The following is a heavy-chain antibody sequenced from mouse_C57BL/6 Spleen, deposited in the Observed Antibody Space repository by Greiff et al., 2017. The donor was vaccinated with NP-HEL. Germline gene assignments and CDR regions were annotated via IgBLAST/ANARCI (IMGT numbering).Heavy chain of an antibody. CDR2: IDPSDSET. D-gene: IGHD2-2*01. J-gene: IGHJ2*01. V-gene: IGHV1-52*01. CDR3: AGGDGYDVTPYYFDY. Sequence: QVQLQQPGAELVRPGSSVTLSCKASGYTFTSYWMHWVKQRPIQGLEWIGNIDPSDSETHYNQKFKDKATLTVDKSSSTAYMQLSSLTSEDSAVYYCAGGDGYDVTPYYFDYWGQGTTLTVSS. CDR1: GYTFTSYW.